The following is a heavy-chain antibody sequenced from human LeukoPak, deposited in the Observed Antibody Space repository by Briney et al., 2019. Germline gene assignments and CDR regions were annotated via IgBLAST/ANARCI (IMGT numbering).Heavy chain of an antibody. CDR1: GGSISSGDYS. V-gene: IGHV4-30-2*01. CDR2: IYHSGST. J-gene: IGHJ2*01. D-gene: IGHD7-27*01. CDR3: ARVLTGGYWYFDL. Sequence: SQTLSLTCAVSGGSISSGDYSWSWIRQPPGEGLEWIGYIYHSGSTYYDPSLKSRVTISLDRSKDQFSLKLSSVTAADTAVYYCARVLTGGYWYFDLWGRGTLVTVSS.